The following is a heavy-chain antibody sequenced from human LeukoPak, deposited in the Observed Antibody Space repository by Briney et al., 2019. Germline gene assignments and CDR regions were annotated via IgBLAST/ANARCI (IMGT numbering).Heavy chain of an antibody. D-gene: IGHD3-22*01. V-gene: IGHV3-48*01. J-gene: IGHJ5*02. Sequence: PGGSLRLSCAASGFTFSMSGMNWFRQAPGKGLEWVSYISSDTSTKYYADSVKGRFTISRDNSKNTLYLQMNSLRAEDTAVYYCARDLGQYYDTSDNWFDPWGQGTLVTVSS. CDR2: ISSDTSTK. CDR3: ARDLGQYYDTSDNWFDP. CDR1: GFTFSMSG.